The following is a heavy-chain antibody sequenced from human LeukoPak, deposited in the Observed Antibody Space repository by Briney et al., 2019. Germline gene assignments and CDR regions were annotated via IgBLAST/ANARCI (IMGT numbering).Heavy chain of an antibody. CDR1: GGSISSYY. CDR2: IYYSGGT. J-gene: IGHJ3*02. CDR3: ARELWFGELYAFDI. Sequence: SETLSLTCTVSGGSISSYYWSWIRQPPGKGLEWIGYIYYSGGTNYNPSLKSRVTISVDTSKNQFSLKLSSVTAADTAVYYCARELWFGELYAFDIWGQGTMVTVSS. D-gene: IGHD3-10*01. V-gene: IGHV4-59*01.